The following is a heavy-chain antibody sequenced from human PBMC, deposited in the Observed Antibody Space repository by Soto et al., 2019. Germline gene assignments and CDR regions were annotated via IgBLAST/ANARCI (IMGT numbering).Heavy chain of an antibody. J-gene: IGHJ6*02. CDR1: GYTFTSYD. CDR2: MNPNSGNT. D-gene: IGHD3-3*01. CDR3: ARMGAYDLWSGYQPNYYYYYGMDV. Sequence: ASVKVSCKASGYTFTSYDINWVRQATGQGLEWMGWMNPNSGNTGYAQKFQGRVTMTRNTSISTAYMELSSLRSEDTAVYYCARMGAYDLWSGYQPNYYYYYGMDVWG. V-gene: IGHV1-8*01.